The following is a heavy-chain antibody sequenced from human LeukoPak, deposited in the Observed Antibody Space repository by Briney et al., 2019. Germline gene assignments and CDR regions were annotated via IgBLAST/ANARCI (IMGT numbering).Heavy chain of an antibody. CDR1: GFTFTDHA. J-gene: IGHJ4*02. Sequence: GRSLRLSCAASGFTFTDHAMHWVRQAPGKGLERVSGITWNSGNIVYADSVKGRFTISRDNAKNSLYLQMNSLRAEDMALYYCAKDWGNGYSYGGLDYWGQGTLVTVSS. CDR2: ITWNSGNI. CDR3: AKDWGNGYSYGGLDY. V-gene: IGHV3-9*03. D-gene: IGHD5-18*01.